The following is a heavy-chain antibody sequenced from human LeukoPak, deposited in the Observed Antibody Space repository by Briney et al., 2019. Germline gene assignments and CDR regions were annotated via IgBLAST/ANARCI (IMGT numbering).Heavy chain of an antibody. CDR1: GYTFISYY. Sequence: ASVKVSCKASGYTFISYYMYWVRQAPGHGLEWMGFINPSAGNTAYAQKFQGRVTMTRDTSTSTVYMDLTSLRSDDTGVYYCARGKCGDWYFDYWGQGSLVTVSS. V-gene: IGHV1-46*01. J-gene: IGHJ4*01. D-gene: IGHD2-21*02. CDR3: ARGKCGDWYFDY. CDR2: INPSAGNT.